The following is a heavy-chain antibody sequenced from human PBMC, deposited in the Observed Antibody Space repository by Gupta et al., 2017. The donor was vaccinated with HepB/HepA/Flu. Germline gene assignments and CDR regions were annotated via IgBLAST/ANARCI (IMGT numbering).Heavy chain of an antibody. J-gene: IGHJ4*02. CDR1: EFIFEDYV. CDR3: VKDSRVRYYFDY. V-gene: IGHV3-43*02. Sequence: EVQLVESGGGVVQPGGSLRLSCAASEFIFEDYVMHWVRQAPGGGLEWVSLISGDGYSTDYADSVKGRFTISRDNSKNSLYLQMNRLRSEDTAFYYCVKDSRVRYYFDYWGQGTLVTVSS. CDR2: ISGDGYST. D-gene: IGHD3-10*02.